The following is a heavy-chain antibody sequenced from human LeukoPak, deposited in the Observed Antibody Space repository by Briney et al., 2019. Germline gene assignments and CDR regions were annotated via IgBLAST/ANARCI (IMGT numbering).Heavy chain of an antibody. CDR2: ISAYNGNT. CDR3: AREGQVAATLNHWYYYYMDV. D-gene: IGHD2-15*01. V-gene: IGHV1-18*01. J-gene: IGHJ6*03. CDR1: GYTFTSYG. Sequence: ASVKVSCKASGYTFTSYGISWVRQAPGQGLEWMGWISAYNGNTNYAQKLQGRVTMTTDTSTSTAYMELRSLRSDDTAVYYCAREGQVAATLNHWYYYYMDVWGKGTTVTVSS.